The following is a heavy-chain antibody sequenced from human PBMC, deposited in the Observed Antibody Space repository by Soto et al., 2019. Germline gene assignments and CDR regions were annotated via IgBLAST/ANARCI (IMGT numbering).Heavy chain of an antibody. V-gene: IGHV1-69*13. J-gene: IGHJ6*02. Sequence: SVKVSCKASGGTFSSYAISWVRQAPGQGLEWMGGIIPIFGTANYAQKFQGRVTITADESTSTAYMELSSLRSEDTAVYYCARYELSVRGVIKYGMDVWGQGTTVTVSS. CDR3: ARYELSVRGVIKYGMDV. CDR1: GGTFSSYA. D-gene: IGHD3-10*01. CDR2: IIPIFGTA.